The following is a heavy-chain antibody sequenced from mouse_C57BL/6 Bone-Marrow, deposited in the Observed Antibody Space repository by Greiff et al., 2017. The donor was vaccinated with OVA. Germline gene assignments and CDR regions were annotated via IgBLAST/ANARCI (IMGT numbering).Heavy chain of an antibody. CDR3: ARSYYGSSPYAMDY. V-gene: IGHV5-4*03. J-gene: IGHJ4*01. D-gene: IGHD1-1*01. Sequence: EVKLMESGGGLVKPGGSLKLSCAASGFTFSSYAMSWVRQTPEKRLEWVATISDGGSYTYYPDNVKGRFTISRDNAKNHLYLQMSHLKSEDTAMYYCARSYYGSSPYAMDYWGQGTSVTVSS. CDR1: GFTFSSYA. CDR2: ISDGGSYT.